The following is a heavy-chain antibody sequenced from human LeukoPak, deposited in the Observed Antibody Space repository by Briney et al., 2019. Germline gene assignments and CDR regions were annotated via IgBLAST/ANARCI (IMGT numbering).Heavy chain of an antibody. D-gene: IGHD2-8*01. V-gene: IGHV3-48*03. CDR2: IHTSGSTI. Sequence: GGSLRLSCTASNFTFGSYDFNWVRQAPGKGLDWVSYIHTSGSTIYYADSVKGRFTIFRDNAKNPVYLQMSSLRAEDTALYHCARKAYCSDAVCPPWGAFDIWGQGTMVTVSS. CDR3: ARKAYCSDAVCPPWGAFDI. J-gene: IGHJ3*02. CDR1: NFTFGSYD.